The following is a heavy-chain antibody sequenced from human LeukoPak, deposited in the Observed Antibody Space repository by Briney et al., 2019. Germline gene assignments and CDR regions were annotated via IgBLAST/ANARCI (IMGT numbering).Heavy chain of an antibody. V-gene: IGHV3-7*01. Sequence: GGSLRLSCAASGFTFSSYWMSWVRQAPGKGLEWVANIKQDGSEKYYVASVKGRFSISRHNATNSLYLQMNNLRAEDTAVYYCARLKYWYFDLWGRGTLVTVSS. CDR1: GFTFSSYW. CDR2: IKQDGSEK. CDR3: ARLKYWYFDL. J-gene: IGHJ2*01.